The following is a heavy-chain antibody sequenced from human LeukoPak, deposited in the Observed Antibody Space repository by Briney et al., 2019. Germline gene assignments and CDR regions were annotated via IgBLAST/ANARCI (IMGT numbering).Heavy chain of an antibody. J-gene: IGHJ4*02. V-gene: IGHV3-53*01. Sequence: PGRSLRLSCAVSGFSVNDNYLSWVRQAPGKGLQWVSVMFPDGRTYYADSVKGRFTISRDLARNALLLQMQSLRADDTAVHYCARANPVYGDYDYWGQGTLVTVSS. CDR1: GFSVNDNY. CDR2: MFPDGRT. D-gene: IGHD4-17*01. CDR3: ARANPVYGDYDY.